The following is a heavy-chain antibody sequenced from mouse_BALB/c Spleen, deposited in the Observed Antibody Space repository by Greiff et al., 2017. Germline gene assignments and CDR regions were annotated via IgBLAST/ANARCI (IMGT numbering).Heavy chain of an antibody. V-gene: IGHV5-12-1*01. Sequence: EVKVVESGGGLVKPGGSLKLSCAASGFAFSSYDMSWVRQTPEKRLEWVAYISSGGGSTYYPDTVKGRFTISRDNAKNTLYLQMSSLKSEDTAMYYCARRDYGSRGGLAYWGQGTLVTVSA. CDR2: ISSGGGST. CDR3: ARRDYGSRGGLAY. D-gene: IGHD1-1*01. CDR1: GFAFSSYD. J-gene: IGHJ3*01.